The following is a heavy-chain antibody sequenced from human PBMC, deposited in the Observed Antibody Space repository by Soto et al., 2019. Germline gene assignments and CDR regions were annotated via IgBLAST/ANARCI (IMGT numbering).Heavy chain of an antibody. CDR3: SKIGWLRSRDDLYK. CDR2: ISSSSSTI. V-gene: IGHV3-48*01. CDR1: GFTFSSYS. Sequence: PGGSLRLSCAASGFTFSSYSMNWVRQAPGKGLEWVSYISSSSSTIYYADSVKGRFTISRDNAKNSLYLQMNSLRAEDTAVYYCSKIGWLRSRDDLYKWGQGTLVTVSS. D-gene: IGHD5-12*01. J-gene: IGHJ1*01.